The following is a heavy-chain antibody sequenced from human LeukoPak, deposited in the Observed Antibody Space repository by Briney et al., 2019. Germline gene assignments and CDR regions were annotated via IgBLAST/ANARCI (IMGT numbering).Heavy chain of an antibody. D-gene: IGHD3-9*01. Sequence: ASVKVSYKASGYTFTSYAMNWVRQAPGQGLEWMGWINTNTGNPTYAQGFTGRFVFSLDTSVSTAYLQISSLKAEDTAVYYCARGEDYYDILTGYYNGAFDIWGQGTMVTVSS. CDR2: INTNTGNP. CDR1: GYTFTSYA. J-gene: IGHJ3*02. CDR3: ARGEDYYDILTGYYNGAFDI. V-gene: IGHV7-4-1*02.